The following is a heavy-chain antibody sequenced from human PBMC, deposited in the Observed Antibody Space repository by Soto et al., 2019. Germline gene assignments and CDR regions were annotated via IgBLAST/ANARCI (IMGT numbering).Heavy chain of an antibody. J-gene: IGHJ4*02. D-gene: IGHD2-15*01. V-gene: IGHV1-3*01. Sequence: ASVKVSCKASGYTFTSYAMQWVRQAPGQRLEWMGWINAGNGNTKYSQKFQGRVTITRDTSASTAYMELSSLRSEDTAVYYCARDPGGGSCYDYWGQGTLVTVSS. CDR1: GYTFTSYA. CDR3: ARDPGGGSCYDY. CDR2: INAGNGNT.